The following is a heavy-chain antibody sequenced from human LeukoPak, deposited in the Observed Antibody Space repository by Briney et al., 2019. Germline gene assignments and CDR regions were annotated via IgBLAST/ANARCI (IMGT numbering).Heavy chain of an antibody. Sequence: GGSLRLSCEASGFTFSNYWMSWVRQAPGKGLEWVANIKHDGSEKYYVDSVKGRFTISRDNGKNSLYVQMSSLSVEDTAVYYCARAPTVLVGYCSSSSCQADYWGQGTLVTVSS. D-gene: IGHD2-2*01. J-gene: IGHJ4*02. CDR3: ARAPTVLVGYCSSSSCQADY. V-gene: IGHV3-7*01. CDR1: GFTFSNYW. CDR2: IKHDGSEK.